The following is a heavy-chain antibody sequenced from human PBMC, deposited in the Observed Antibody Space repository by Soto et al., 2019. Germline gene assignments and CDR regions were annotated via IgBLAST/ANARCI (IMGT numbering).Heavy chain of an antibody. CDR1: GFTFSSYG. CDR3: AKDSIVDTAMALDY. V-gene: IGHV3-30*18. Sequence: QVPLVESGGGVVQPGRSLRLSCAASGFTFSSYGMHWVRQAPGKGLEWVAVISYDGSNKYYADSVKGRFTISRDNSKNTLYLQMNSLRAEDTAVYYCAKDSIVDTAMALDYWGQGTLVTVSS. CDR2: ISYDGSNK. J-gene: IGHJ4*02. D-gene: IGHD5-18*01.